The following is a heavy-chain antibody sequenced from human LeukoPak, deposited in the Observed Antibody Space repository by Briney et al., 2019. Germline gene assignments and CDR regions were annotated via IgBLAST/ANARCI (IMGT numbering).Heavy chain of an antibody. CDR3: ARDSGNYLDAFDI. CDR1: GFTFSSYS. CDR2: ISYDGSNK. J-gene: IGHJ3*02. Sequence: GGSLRLSCAASGFTFSSYSMNWVRQAPGKGLEWVAVISYDGSNKYYADSVKGRFTISRDNSKNTLYLQMNSLRAEDTAVYYCARDSGNYLDAFDIWGQGTMVTVSS. V-gene: IGHV3-30*03. D-gene: IGHD1-7*01.